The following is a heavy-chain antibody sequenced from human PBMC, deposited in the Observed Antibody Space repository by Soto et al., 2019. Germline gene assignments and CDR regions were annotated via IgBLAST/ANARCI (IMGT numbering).Heavy chain of an antibody. CDR2: TAYTGST. CDR1: GGSITSYH. V-gene: IGHV4-59*01. CDR3: ARVFPSYCGGDCSYFDS. Sequence: SETLSLTCVVSGGSITSYHWSWIRQFPGKGLEWIAYTAYTGSTKSNPSLKSRVTMSVDMSKNQFSLRLTSVTAADTAVYYCARVFPSYCGGDCSYFDSWGQGTLVTVSS. J-gene: IGHJ4*02. D-gene: IGHD2-21*02.